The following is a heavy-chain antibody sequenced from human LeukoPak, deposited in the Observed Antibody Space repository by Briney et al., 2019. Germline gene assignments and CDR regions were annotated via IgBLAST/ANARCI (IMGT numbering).Heavy chain of an antibody. CDR3: AKDQHYFPVGPDN. J-gene: IGHJ4*02. CDR2: ISGSGGSA. D-gene: IGHD2/OR15-2a*01. V-gene: IGHV3-23*01. Sequence: GGSLRLSCAASGFDFRDYAMNWLRQAPGKGLAWVSAISGSGGSAYYADSVRGRVTLSRDSSKSTVYLQINTLRAEDTAVYYCAKDQHYFPVGPDNWGQGTLVTVSS. CDR1: GFDFRDYA.